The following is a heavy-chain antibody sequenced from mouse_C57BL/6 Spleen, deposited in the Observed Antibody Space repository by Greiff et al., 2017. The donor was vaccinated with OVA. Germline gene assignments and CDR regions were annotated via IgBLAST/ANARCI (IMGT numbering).Heavy chain of an antibody. Sequence: EVQRVESGGGLVKPGGSLKLSCAASGFTFSSYAMSWVRQTPEKRLEWVATISDGGSYTYYPDNVKGRFTISRDNAKNNLYLQMSHLKSEDTAMYYCAREGDWGLDYWGQGTTLTVSS. CDR1: GFTFSSYA. CDR3: AREGDWGLDY. CDR2: ISDGGSYT. J-gene: IGHJ2*01. V-gene: IGHV5-4*01. D-gene: IGHD4-1*01.